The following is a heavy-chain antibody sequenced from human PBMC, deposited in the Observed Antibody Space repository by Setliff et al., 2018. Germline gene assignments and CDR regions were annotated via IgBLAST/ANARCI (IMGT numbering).Heavy chain of an antibody. D-gene: IGHD2-2*01. CDR2: ISAYNGYI. CDR3: VRDRAAIVVGPPTAAFDI. CDR1: GYAFGSSG. V-gene: IGHV1-18*01. Sequence: ASVKVSCKASGYAFGSSGISWVRQAPGQGLEWMGWISAYNGYIVYAQKFQGRVTLTTDTSTGTAYMEVRSLRSDDTAQYYCVRDRAAIVVGPPTAAFDIWGQGTMVTVSS. J-gene: IGHJ3*02.